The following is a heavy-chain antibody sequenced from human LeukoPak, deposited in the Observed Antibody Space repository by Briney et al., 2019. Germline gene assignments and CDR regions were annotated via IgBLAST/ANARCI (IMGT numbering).Heavy chain of an antibody. D-gene: IGHD6-13*01. J-gene: IGHJ4*02. V-gene: IGHV3-53*05. CDR1: GFTVSSNY. Sequence: GGSLRLSCAASGFTVSSNYMSWIRQAPGKGLEWVSVIYSGGSTYYADSVKGRFTISRDNSKNTLYLQMNSLRPDDTAVYYCAKEIGAAAGRGLDYWGQGTLVTVSS. CDR3: AKEIGAAAGRGLDY. CDR2: IYSGGST.